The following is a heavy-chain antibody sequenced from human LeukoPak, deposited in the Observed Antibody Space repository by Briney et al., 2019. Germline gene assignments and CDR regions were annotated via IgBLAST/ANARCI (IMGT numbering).Heavy chain of an antibody. V-gene: IGHV1-18*01. CDR2: ISAYNGST. J-gene: IGHJ4*02. Sequence: GASVKVSCKASGYTFSSYGISWVRQAPGQGLEWMGWISAYNGSTNYAQKFQGRLTMTTDTSTSTAYMELRSLRSDDTAVYYCARDEAWGSPVDSGYNYGARYFDYWGQGTLVTVSS. CDR3: ARDEAWGSPVDSGYNYGARYFDY. D-gene: IGHD5-18*01. CDR1: GYTFSSYG.